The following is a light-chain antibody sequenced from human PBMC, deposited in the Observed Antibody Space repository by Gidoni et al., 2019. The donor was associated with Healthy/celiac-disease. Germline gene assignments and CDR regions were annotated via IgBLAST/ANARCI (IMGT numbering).Light chain of an antibody. J-gene: IGLJ2*01. CDR3: QAWDSSTVV. V-gene: IGLV3-1*01. CDR2: QDS. CDR1: KLGDKY. Sequence: SYELTQPPPVSVSPGQTARITASGDKLGDKYACWYQQKPGQSPVLVIYQDSKRPSGIPERFSGSNSGNTATLTIGGTQAMDEADYYCQAWDSSTVVFGGGTTLTVL.